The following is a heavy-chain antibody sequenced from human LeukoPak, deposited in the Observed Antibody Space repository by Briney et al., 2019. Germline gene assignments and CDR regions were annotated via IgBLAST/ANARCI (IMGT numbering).Heavy chain of an antibody. J-gene: IGHJ6*02. V-gene: IGHV1-3*01. CDR3: ARERWHCRVNCYSVYYYALDV. CDR1: GYTFTNYA. Sequence: GASVHVSCKGSGYTFTNYAVHWVRQAPGQRLEWLGWINPGNGDTKYSQNFQGRVTVTSDTSAATAYVELNSLTSEDTAVYYCARERWHCRVNCYSVYYYALDVWGQGTTVTVSS. CDR2: INPGNGDT. D-gene: IGHD2-15*01.